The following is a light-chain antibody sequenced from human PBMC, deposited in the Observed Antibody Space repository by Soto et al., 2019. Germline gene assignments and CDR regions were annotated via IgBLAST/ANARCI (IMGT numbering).Light chain of an antibody. V-gene: IGLV1-44*01. Sequence: QSALTQPPSASGTPGQRVTISCSGSSSNIENNPVNWYQQLPGAAPKLLIYHNNQRPSGVPDRFSGSKSGTSASLAISGLQSGDEADYYCAAWDDTLNGVVFGGGTKLTVL. J-gene: IGLJ2*01. CDR1: SSNIENNP. CDR3: AAWDDTLNGVV. CDR2: HNN.